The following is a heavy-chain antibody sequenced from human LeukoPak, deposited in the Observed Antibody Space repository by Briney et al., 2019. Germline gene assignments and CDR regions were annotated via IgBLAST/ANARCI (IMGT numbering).Heavy chain of an antibody. D-gene: IGHD2-2*01. Sequence: PSETLSLTCTVSGGSISSGGYYWSWIRQPPGKGLEWIGYIYHSGSTYYNPSLKSRVTISVDRSKNQFSLKLSSVTAADTAVHYCARAPNLVPAAILVAFDIWGQGTMVTVSS. CDR2: IYHSGST. CDR1: GGSISSGGYY. J-gene: IGHJ3*02. CDR3: ARAPNLVPAAILVAFDI. V-gene: IGHV4-30-2*01.